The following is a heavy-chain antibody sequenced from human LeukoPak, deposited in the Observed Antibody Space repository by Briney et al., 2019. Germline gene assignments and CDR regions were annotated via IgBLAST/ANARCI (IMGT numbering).Heavy chain of an antibody. J-gene: IGHJ3*02. CDR3: ARGPNGAFDI. V-gene: IGHV3-30*03. Sequence: PGGSLRLSCAASGFSFNSYGMHWVRQAPGKGLEWVAVLAYDGRNRYYADSVKGRFTISRDNAKNSLYLQMNSLRAEDTALYYCARGPNGAFDIWGQGTMVTVSS. D-gene: IGHD4/OR15-4a*01. CDR1: GFSFNSYG. CDR2: LAYDGRNR.